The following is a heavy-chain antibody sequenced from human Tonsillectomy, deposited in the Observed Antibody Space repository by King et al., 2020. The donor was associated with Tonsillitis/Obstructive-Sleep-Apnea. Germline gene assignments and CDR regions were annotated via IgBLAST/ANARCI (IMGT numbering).Heavy chain of an antibody. Sequence: VQLVESGGGVVQPGRSLRLSCAASGFTFSSYAMHWVRQAPGKGLEWVAVISYDGSNKYYADSVKGRFTISRDNSKNTLYLQRNSLRAEDTAVYYCARGAWDIVVVPAAIDYWGQGTLVTVSS. CDR1: GFTFSSYA. D-gene: IGHD2-2*01. V-gene: IGHV3-30*01. J-gene: IGHJ4*02. CDR3: ARGAWDIVVVPAAIDY. CDR2: ISYDGSNK.